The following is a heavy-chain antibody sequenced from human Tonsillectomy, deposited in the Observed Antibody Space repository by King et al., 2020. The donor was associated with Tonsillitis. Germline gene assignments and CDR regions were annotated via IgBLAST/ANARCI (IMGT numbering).Heavy chain of an antibody. CDR1: GFTFSSYA. V-gene: IGHV3-23*04. J-gene: IGHJ6*03. CDR2: ISDTDGTT. CDR3: AKKSGPYYYYYYIDV. Sequence: VQLVESGGGLVHPGGSLRLSCEASGFTFSSYAMSWVRQAPGKGLEWVSAISDTDGTTYYAGSVRGRFTISRDNSKNTLYLQMNSLRAEDTALYYCAKKSGPYYYYYYIDVWGKGTTVTVSS.